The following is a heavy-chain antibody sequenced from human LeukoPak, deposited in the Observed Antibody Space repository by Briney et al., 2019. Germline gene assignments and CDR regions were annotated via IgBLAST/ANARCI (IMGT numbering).Heavy chain of an antibody. J-gene: IGHJ4*02. Sequence: GASVKVSCKASGYTLTAYYMHWVRQAPGQGLEGMGWINPNSGDTDYAYKFKGRVTMTRDRSISTAYMQLSNLRFDDTAVYYCARGYGLVGTLVDYWGQGTLATVSS. V-gene: IGHV1-2*02. CDR1: GYTLTAYY. CDR2: INPNSGDT. CDR3: ARGYGLVGTLVDY. D-gene: IGHD1-7*01.